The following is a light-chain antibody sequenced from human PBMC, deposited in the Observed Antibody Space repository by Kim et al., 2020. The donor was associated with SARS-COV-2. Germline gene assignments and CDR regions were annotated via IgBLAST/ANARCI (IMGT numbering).Light chain of an antibody. Sequence: PGETARVSCGGNRIGSKSVLWYQQKSGQAPVLVIYYDSDRPSGIPERFSGSNSGNTATLTISRVEAGDEADYYCQVWDSSSDHRVVFGGGTQLTVL. V-gene: IGLV3-21*04. J-gene: IGLJ2*01. CDR2: YDS. CDR3: QVWDSSSDHRVV. CDR1: RIGSKS.